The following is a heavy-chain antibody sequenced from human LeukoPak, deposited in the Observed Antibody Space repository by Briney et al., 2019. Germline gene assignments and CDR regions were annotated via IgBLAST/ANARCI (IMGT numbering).Heavy chain of an antibody. V-gene: IGHV4-34*01. CDR1: GGSFSGYY. CDR3: ARDRQILGMDV. J-gene: IGHJ6*03. CDR2: INHSGST. Sequence: PSETLSLTCAVYGGSFSGYYWSWIRQPPGKGLEWIGEINHSGSTNYNPSLKSRVTISVDTSKNQFSLKLSSVTAADTAVYYCARDRQILGMDVWGKGTTVTVSS.